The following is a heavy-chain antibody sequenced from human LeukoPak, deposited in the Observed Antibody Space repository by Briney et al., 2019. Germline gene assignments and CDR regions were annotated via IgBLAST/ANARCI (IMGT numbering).Heavy chain of an antibody. J-gene: IGHJ4*02. D-gene: IGHD4-17*01. CDR3: ARATWVTVTTSIDY. V-gene: IGHV4-34*01. CDR1: GGSFSGYY. CDR2: INHSGST. Sequence: SETLSLTCAVYGGSFSGYYWSWIRQPPGKGLEWIGEINHSGSTNYNPSLKSRVTISVDTSKNQFSLKLSSVTAADTAVYYCARATWVTVTTSIDYRGQGTLVTVSS.